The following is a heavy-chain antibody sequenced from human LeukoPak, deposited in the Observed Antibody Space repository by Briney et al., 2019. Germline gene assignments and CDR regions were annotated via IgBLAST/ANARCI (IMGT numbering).Heavy chain of an antibody. CDR3: AKYRHWNGGYDY. Sequence: GGSLRLSCAASGFTFNSYAMSWVRQAPGKGLEWVSAISGSGGSTYYADSVKGRFTISRDNSKNTLYLQMSSLRAEDTAVYYCAKYRHWNGGYDYWGQGTLVTVSS. CDR2: ISGSGGST. CDR1: GFTFNSYA. V-gene: IGHV3-23*01. J-gene: IGHJ4*02. D-gene: IGHD1-1*01.